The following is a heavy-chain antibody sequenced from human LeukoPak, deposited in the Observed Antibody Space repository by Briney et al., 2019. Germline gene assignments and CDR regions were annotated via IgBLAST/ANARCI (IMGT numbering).Heavy chain of an antibody. D-gene: IGHD6-6*01. CDR1: GFTFSSYS. Sequence: PGGSLRLSCAASGFTFSSYSMNSVRQAPGKGLEWVSSISSSSSYIYYADSVKGRFTISRDNSKNSLYLQMNSLRAEDTAVYYCARDRTGEQLCWGQGTLVTVSS. V-gene: IGHV3-21*01. J-gene: IGHJ4*02. CDR2: ISSSSSYI. CDR3: ARDRTGEQLC.